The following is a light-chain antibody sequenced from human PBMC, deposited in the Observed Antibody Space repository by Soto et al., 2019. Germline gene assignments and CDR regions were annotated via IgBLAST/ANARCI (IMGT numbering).Light chain of an antibody. CDR2: EVS. CDR3: SSYAGSNNLL. Sequence: QSALTQPPSASGSPGHSVTISCTGTSSDVGGYNYVSWYQQHPGKAPQLMIYEVSRRPSGVPDRFSGSKSGSTASLTVSGLQAEDEADYYCSSYAGSNNLLFGGGTKLTVL. V-gene: IGLV2-8*01. J-gene: IGLJ2*01. CDR1: SSDVGGYNY.